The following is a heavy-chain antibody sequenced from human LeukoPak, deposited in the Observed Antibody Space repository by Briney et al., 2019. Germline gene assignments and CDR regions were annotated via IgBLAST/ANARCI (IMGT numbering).Heavy chain of an antibody. J-gene: IGHJ4*02. D-gene: IGHD6-25*01. Sequence: SETLSLTCTVSGASISSYYWSWIRRPPGKGLEWIGYIYYSGNTNHNPSLKSRVTISIDTSKSQVSLRLSAVTAADTAVYFCASAGGTSPTLDYWGRGALVTASS. V-gene: IGHV4-59*01. CDR2: IYYSGNT. CDR3: ASAGGTSPTLDY. CDR1: GASISSYY.